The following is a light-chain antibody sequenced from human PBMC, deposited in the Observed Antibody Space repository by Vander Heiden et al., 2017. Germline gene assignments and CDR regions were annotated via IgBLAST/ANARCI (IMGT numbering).Light chain of an antibody. V-gene: IGKV1-33*01. CDR2: DAS. CDR1: QDISNY. CDR3: QHYDNLPMT. J-gene: IGKJ4*01. Sequence: DIQMTQSPSSLSASVGDRVTITCQASQDISNYLNWYQQKPGKAPKLLIYDASNLETGVPSRFSGGGSGTDFTFTISSLQPEDIATYYCQHYDNLPMTLGGGTKVEIK.